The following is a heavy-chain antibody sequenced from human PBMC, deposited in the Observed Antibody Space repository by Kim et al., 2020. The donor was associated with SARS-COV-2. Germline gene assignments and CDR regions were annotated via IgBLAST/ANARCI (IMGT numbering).Heavy chain of an antibody. J-gene: IGHJ4*02. V-gene: IGHV3-23*01. Sequence: DSVKGRFTVSRDNSKNTRFLQMPSLRAEDTAVYYCAKGGYDTRDYSAPFDYWGQGTLVTVSS. D-gene: IGHD3-22*01. CDR3: AKGGYDTRDYSAPFDY.